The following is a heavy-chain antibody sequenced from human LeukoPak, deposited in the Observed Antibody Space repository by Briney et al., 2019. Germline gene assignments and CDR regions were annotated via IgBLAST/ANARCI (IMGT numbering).Heavy chain of an antibody. Sequence: GGSLRLSCAASGFTFSNHAMHWVRQAPGKGLEWVAVISYDGSNKYYADSVKGRFTISRDNSRNTLYLQMNSLRPEDTAVYYCAKEDSSGWNDYWGQGTLVTVSS. D-gene: IGHD6-19*01. CDR2: ISYDGSNK. J-gene: IGHJ4*02. CDR3: AKEDSSGWNDY. CDR1: GFTFSNHA. V-gene: IGHV3-30*18.